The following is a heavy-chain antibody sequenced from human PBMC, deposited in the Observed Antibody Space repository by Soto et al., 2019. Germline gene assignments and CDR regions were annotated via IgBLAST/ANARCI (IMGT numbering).Heavy chain of an antibody. CDR1: GGSVSSGSYY. CDR2: IYYSGST. V-gene: IGHV4-61*01. Sequence: QVQLQESGPGLVKPSETLSLTCTVSGGSVSSGSYYWSWIRQPPGKGLEWIGYIYYSGSTNYNPPPATRLTIPVDTSKNPSSLTLSSVSAADTAVYDCARGWFGELERYFDYWGQGTLVTVSS. J-gene: IGHJ4*02. CDR3: ARGWFGELERYFDY. D-gene: IGHD3-10*01.